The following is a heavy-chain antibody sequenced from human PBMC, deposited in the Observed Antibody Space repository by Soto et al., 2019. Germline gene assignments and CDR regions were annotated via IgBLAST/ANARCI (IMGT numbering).Heavy chain of an antibody. CDR2: IHNSGTS. V-gene: IGHV4-59*01. J-gene: IGHJ5*01. D-gene: IGHD3-22*01. CDR3: ARDFYDSVGYTWFDS. CDR1: GDTSTSYY. Sequence: SETLSLTCTVSGDTSTSYYWGWIRQAPGKGLEWIGHIHNSGTSTHNPSLNGRVTISIDMSKKQFSLKLTSLTSADTAVYYCARDFYDSVGYTWFDSWSQGTLVTSPQ.